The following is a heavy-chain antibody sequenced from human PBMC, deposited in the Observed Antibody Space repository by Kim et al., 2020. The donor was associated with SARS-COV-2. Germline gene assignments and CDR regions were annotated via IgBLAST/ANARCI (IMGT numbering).Heavy chain of an antibody. V-gene: IGHV3-23*01. CDR2: ISASGGST. CDR1: GFTFSSYA. Sequence: GGSLRLSCAASGFTFSSYAMSWVRQAPGKGLEWVSAISASGGSTYYADSVKGRFTISRDNSKNTLYLQMNSLRAEDTAVYYCAKAYDILTGSYYYYGMDVWGQGTTVTVSS. D-gene: IGHD3-9*01. CDR3: AKAYDILTGSYYYYGMDV. J-gene: IGHJ6*02.